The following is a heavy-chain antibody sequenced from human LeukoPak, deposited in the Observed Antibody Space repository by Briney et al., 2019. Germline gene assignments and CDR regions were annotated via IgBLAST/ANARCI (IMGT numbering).Heavy chain of an antibody. D-gene: IGHD6-19*01. V-gene: IGHV3-30*04. Sequence: GRSLRLSCAASGFTFSSYAMHWVRQAPGKGLEWVAVISYDGSNKYYADSVKGRFTISRDNSKNTLYLQMNSLRAEDTAVYYCARDGYGYSSGWFDYWGQGTLVTVSS. CDR2: ISYDGSNK. CDR3: ARDGYGYSSGWFDY. J-gene: IGHJ4*02. CDR1: GFTFSSYA.